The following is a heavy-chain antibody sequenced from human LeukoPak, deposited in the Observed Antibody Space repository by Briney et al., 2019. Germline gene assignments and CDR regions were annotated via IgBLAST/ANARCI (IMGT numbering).Heavy chain of an antibody. D-gene: IGHD5-24*01. J-gene: IGHJ4*02. Sequence: ASVKVSCKTSGYTFISYDINWVRQATGQGPEWMGWMNPNSGNAGYAQKFQGRLTVTRNTSISTAYMELSSLRSEDTAVYYCTRSRGIGYNSQVFDYWGQGTLVTVSS. CDR1: GYTFISYD. CDR2: MNPNSGNA. V-gene: IGHV1-8*01. CDR3: TRSRGIGYNSQVFDY.